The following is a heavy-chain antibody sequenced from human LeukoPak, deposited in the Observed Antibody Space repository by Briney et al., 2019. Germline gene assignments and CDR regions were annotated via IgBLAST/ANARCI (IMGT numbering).Heavy chain of an antibody. V-gene: IGHV4-59*01. CDR2: IYYSGST. CDR1: GGSISSYY. J-gene: IGHJ6*03. D-gene: IGHD6-13*01. CDR3: ARDGSIAAAGTQGYYMDV. Sequence: SETLSLTCTVSGGSISSYYWSWIRQPPGKGLEWIGYIYYSGSTNYNPSLKSRVTISVDTSKNQFSLKLSSVTAADTAVYYCARDGSIAAAGTQGYYMDVWGKGTTVTVSS.